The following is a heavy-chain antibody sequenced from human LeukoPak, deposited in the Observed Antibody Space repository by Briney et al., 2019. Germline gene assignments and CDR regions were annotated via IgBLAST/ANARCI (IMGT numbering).Heavy chain of an antibody. CDR1: GFTFSSYW. CDR3: ARGRCSSGWYISYFDY. CDR2: IKQDGSEK. J-gene: IGHJ4*02. D-gene: IGHD6-19*01. Sequence: GGSLRLSCAASGFTFSSYWMSWVRQAPGKGLEWVANIKQDGSEKYYVDSVKGRFAISRDNAKNSLYLQMNSLRAEDTAVYYCARGRCSSGWYISYFDYWGQGTLVTVSS. V-gene: IGHV3-7*01.